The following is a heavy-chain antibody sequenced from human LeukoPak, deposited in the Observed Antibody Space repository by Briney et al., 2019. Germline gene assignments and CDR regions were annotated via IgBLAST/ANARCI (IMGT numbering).Heavy chain of an antibody. Sequence: SETLCLTCTVSGGSISNYYWSWIRQPAGKGLEWIGRIYTSGSTNYNPSLKSRVTMSVDTSKNQFSLKLSSVTAADTAVYYCARESYSSSYLFDYWGQGTLVTVSS. CDR1: GGSISNYY. J-gene: IGHJ4*02. CDR3: ARESYSSSYLFDY. V-gene: IGHV4-4*07. D-gene: IGHD6-6*01. CDR2: IYTSGST.